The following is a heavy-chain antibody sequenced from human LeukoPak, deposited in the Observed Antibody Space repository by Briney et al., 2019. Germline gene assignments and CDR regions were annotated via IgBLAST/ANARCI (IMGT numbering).Heavy chain of an antibody. V-gene: IGHV3-30*02. CDR3: AKDLTLSITMIVVVGYFDY. J-gene: IGHJ4*02. Sequence: RPGGSLRLSCAASGFTFSSYGMHWVRQAPGKGLEWVAFIRYDGSNKYYADSVKGRFTISRDNSKNTLYLQMNSLRAEDTAVYYCAKDLTLSITMIVVVGYFDYWGQGTLVTVSS. CDR2: IRYDGSNK. D-gene: IGHD3-22*01. CDR1: GFTFSSYG.